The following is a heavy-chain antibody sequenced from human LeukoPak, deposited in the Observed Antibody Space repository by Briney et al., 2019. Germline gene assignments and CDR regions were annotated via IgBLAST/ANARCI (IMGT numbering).Heavy chain of an antibody. Sequence: SVKVSCKASGGSFSSYAISWVRQAPGQGLEWMGGIIPIFGTANYAQKFQGRVTITADESTSTAYMELSSLRSEDTAVYYCARTRAIVVVVAATPPYYYYYGMDVWGQGTTVTVSS. CDR1: GGSFSSYA. CDR3: ARTRAIVVVVAATPPYYYYYGMDV. D-gene: IGHD2-15*01. J-gene: IGHJ6*02. V-gene: IGHV1-69*01. CDR2: IIPIFGTA.